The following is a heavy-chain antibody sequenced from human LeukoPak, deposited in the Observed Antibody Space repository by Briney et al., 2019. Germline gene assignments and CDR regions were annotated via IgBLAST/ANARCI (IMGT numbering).Heavy chain of an antibody. CDR3: ARLPLVVRGYFDY. V-gene: IGHV4-31*03. CDR1: GGSISSGGYY. Sequence: PSETLSLTCTVSGGSISSGGYYWSWIRQHPGKGLEWIGYIYYGGSTYYNPSLKSRVTISVDTSKNQFSLKLSSVTAADTAVYYCARLPLVVRGYFDYWGQGTLVTVSS. D-gene: IGHD2-15*01. CDR2: IYYGGST. J-gene: IGHJ4*02.